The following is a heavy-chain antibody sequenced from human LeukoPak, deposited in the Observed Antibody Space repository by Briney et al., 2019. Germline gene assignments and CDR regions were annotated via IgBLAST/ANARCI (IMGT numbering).Heavy chain of an antibody. CDR1: GDSFSRTTVG. CDR3: ARGGLVRGSINSLIAFDV. V-gene: IGHV6-1*01. Sequence: SQTLLLTCAISGDSFSRTTVGRGWIRQPPSRVLEWLGRTYSRATQYKDDAGSVKSRITSNVDTVRNELSLQLKSVTPEDTALYYCARGGLVRGSINSLIAFDVWGQGIMVTVSS. D-gene: IGHD3-10*01. J-gene: IGHJ3*01. CDR2: TYSRATQYK.